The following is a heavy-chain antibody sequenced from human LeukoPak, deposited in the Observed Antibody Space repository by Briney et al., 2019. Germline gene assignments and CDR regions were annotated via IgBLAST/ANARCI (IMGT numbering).Heavy chain of an antibody. J-gene: IGHJ6*02. CDR2: ISYDGSNE. D-gene: IGHD3-16*01. CDR3: ARDRSDYSIKYYYYYGMDV. Sequence: PGRFLRLSCAVSGFTFSSYSMHWVRQAPGKGLGWVAVISYDGSNEYYADSVKGRFTISRDNSKNTLYLQMNSLRAEDTAVYYCARDRSDYSIKYYYYYGMDVWGQGTTVTVSS. CDR1: GFTFSSYS. V-gene: IGHV3-30-3*01.